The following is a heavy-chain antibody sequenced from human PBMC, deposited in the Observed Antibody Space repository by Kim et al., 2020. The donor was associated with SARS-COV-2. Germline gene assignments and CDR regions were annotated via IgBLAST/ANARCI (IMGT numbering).Heavy chain of an antibody. J-gene: IGHJ4*02. CDR1: GFTFSSYL. CDR3: ARGISGGIDY. CDR2: INSDGSSR. D-gene: IGHD6-19*01. Sequence: GGSLRLSCAASGFTFSSYLMHWVRQAPGKRLVWVSRINSDGSSRSYADSVKGRFIISRDNAKNTLYLQMNSLRAEDTAVYYCARGISGGIDYWGQGTLLTVSS. V-gene: IGHV3-74*01.